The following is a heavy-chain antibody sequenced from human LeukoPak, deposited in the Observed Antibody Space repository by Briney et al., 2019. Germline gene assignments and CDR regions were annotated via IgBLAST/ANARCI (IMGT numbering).Heavy chain of an antibody. CDR2: IYYSGST. CDR1: AGSISNYY. Sequence: SETLSLTCTVSAGSISNYYWSWIRQPPGKGLEWIGYIYYSGSTYYNPSLKSRVTISVDTSKNQFSLKLSSVTAADTAVHYCARDRSGEHGMDVWGQGTTVTVSS. J-gene: IGHJ6*02. CDR3: ARDRSGEHGMDV. V-gene: IGHV4-59*06. D-gene: IGHD3-10*01.